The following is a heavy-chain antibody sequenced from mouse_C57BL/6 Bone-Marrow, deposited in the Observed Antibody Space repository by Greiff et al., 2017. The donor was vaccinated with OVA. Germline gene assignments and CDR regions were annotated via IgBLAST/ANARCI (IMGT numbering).Heavy chain of an antibody. Sequence: QVQLQQSGAELARPGASVKLSCKASGYTFTSYGISWVKQRTGQGLEWIGEIYPRSGNTYYNEKFKGKATLTADKSSSTAYMELRSLTSEDSAVYFCASGNYDGYYVDYWGQGTTLTVSS. CDR1: GYTFTSYG. J-gene: IGHJ2*01. V-gene: IGHV1-81*01. CDR2: IYPRSGNT. D-gene: IGHD2-3*01. CDR3: ASGNYDGYYVDY.